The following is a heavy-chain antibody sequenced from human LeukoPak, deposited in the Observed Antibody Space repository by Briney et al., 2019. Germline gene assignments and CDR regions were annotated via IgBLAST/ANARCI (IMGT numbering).Heavy chain of an antibody. CDR3: ARDHRGVRDYFDY. J-gene: IGHJ4*02. CDR2: ISYDGSNK. CDR1: GFTFSSYA. V-gene: IGHV3-30-3*01. D-gene: IGHD3-10*01. Sequence: PGRSLRLSCAASGFTFSSYAMHWVRQAPGKGLEWVAVISYDGSNKYYADSVKGRFTISRDNSKNTLCLQMNSLRAEDTAVYYCARDHRGVRDYFDYWGQGTLVTVSS.